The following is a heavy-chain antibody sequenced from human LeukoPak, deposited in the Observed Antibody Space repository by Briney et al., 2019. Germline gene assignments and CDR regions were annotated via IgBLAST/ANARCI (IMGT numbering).Heavy chain of an antibody. CDR1: GFIFSSYG. V-gene: IGHV3-48*04. CDR3: ARGAHCSGGSCYYLFDY. Sequence: GRSLRLSCAASGFIFSSYGMHWVRQAPGKGLEWVSYISSSGSTIYYADSVKGRFTISRDNAKNSLYLQTNSLRAEDTAVYYCARGAHCSGGSCYYLFDYWGQGTLVTVSS. CDR2: ISSSGSTI. D-gene: IGHD2-15*01. J-gene: IGHJ4*02.